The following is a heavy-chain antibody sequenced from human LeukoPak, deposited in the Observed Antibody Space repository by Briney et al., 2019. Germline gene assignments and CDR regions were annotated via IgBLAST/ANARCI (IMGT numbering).Heavy chain of an antibody. CDR2: IKHSGST. Sequence: PSETLSLTCAVYGGSFSGYYRSSIRQPPGKGLEWIGEIKHSGSTNYNPSLKSRVTISVDTSKSQFSLKLSSVTAADTAVYYCARRLSPYYYGSGRAFDYWGQGTLVTVSS. D-gene: IGHD3-10*01. CDR1: GGSFSGYY. V-gene: IGHV4-34*01. J-gene: IGHJ4*02. CDR3: ARRLSPYYYGSGRAFDY.